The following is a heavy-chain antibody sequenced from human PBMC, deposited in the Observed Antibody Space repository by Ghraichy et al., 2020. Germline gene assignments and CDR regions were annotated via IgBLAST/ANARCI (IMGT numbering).Heavy chain of an antibody. CDR2: IKSKTDGGTT. CDR1: GFTFSNAW. CDR3: TTGLLGYCSSTSCYYNYYYGMDV. J-gene: IGHJ6*02. V-gene: IGHV3-15*01. D-gene: IGHD2-2*01. Sequence: GEYLNISCAASGFTFSNAWMSWVRQAPGKGLEWVGRIKSKTDGGTTDYAAPVKGRFTISRDDSKNTLYLQMNSLKTEDTAVYYCTTGLLGYCSSTSCYYNYYYGMDVWGQGTTVTVSS.